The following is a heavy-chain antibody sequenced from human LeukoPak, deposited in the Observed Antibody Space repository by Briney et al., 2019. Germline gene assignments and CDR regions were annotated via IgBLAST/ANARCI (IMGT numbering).Heavy chain of an antibody. Sequence: ASVKVSCTASGYTFTGYYMHWVRQAPGQGLEWMGWINPNSGGTNYAQKFQGRVTMTRDTSISTAYMELSRLRSDDTAVYYCATTIAVAGTGDNYFDYWGQGTLVTVSS. CDR1: GYTFTGYY. D-gene: IGHD6-19*01. CDR2: INPNSGGT. J-gene: IGHJ4*02. V-gene: IGHV1-2*02. CDR3: ATTIAVAGTGDNYFDY.